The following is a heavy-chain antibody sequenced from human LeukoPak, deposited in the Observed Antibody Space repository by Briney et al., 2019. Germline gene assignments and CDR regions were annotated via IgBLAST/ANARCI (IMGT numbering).Heavy chain of an antibody. V-gene: IGHV3-23*01. CDR3: AKDVLYYDSSGYYGNFDY. D-gene: IGHD3-22*01. CDR1: GFTFSSYA. CDR2: ISGSGGST. J-gene: IGHJ4*02. Sequence: PGGSLRLSCAASGFTFSSYAMSWVRQAPGKGLEWVSAISGSGGSTYYADSVKGRFIISRDNSKNTLYLQMNSLRAEDTAVYYCAKDVLYYDSSGYYGNFDYWGQGTLVTVSS.